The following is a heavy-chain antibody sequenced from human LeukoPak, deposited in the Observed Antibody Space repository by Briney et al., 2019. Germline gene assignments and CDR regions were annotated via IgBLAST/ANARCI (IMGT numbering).Heavy chain of an antibody. D-gene: IGHD6-6*01. CDR3: ARTYSSSSGSDFDY. CDR1: GYTFTSYG. J-gene: IGHJ4*02. V-gene: IGHV1-18*01. Sequence: ASVKASCKASGYTFTSYGISWVRQAPGQGLEWMGWISAYNGNTNYAQKLQGRVTMTTDTSTSTAYMELRSLRSDDTAVYYCARTYSSSSGSDFDYWGQGTLVTVSS. CDR2: ISAYNGNT.